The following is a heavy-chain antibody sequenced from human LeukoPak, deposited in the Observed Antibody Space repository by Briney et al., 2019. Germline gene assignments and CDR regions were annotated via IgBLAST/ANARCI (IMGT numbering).Heavy chain of an antibody. CDR2: INHSGST. CDR1: GGSFSGYY. V-gene: IGHV4-34*01. J-gene: IGHJ4*02. CDR3: ARLLSRYSSSWYPFDY. Sequence: SSETLSLTCAVYGGSFSGYYWSWIRQPPGKGLEWIGEINHSGSTNYNPSLKSRVTISVDTSKNQFSLKLSSVTAADTAVYYCARLLSRYSSSWYPFDYWGQGTLVTVSS. D-gene: IGHD6-13*01.